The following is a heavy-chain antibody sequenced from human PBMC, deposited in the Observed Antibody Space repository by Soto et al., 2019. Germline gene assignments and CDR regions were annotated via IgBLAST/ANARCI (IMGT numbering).Heavy chain of an antibody. V-gene: IGHV3-30*18. CDR2: ISYDGSNK. D-gene: IGHD3-10*01. J-gene: IGHJ3*02. CDR1: GFTFSSYG. CDR3: EKPFGEEGAFDI. Sequence: QVQLVESGGGVVQPGRSLRLSCAASGFTFSSYGMHWVRQAPGKGLEWVAVISYDGSNKYYADSVKGRFTISRDNSKNTLYLQMNSLRAEDTAVYYCEKPFGEEGAFDIWGQGTMVTVSS.